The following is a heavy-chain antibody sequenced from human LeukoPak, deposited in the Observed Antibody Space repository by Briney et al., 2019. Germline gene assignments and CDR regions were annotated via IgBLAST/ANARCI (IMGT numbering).Heavy chain of an antibody. J-gene: IGHJ4*02. CDR3: AKPPGILTGYYPFDY. CDR2: ISYDGSNK. V-gene: IGHV3-30*18. Sequence: GRSLRLSCAASGFTFSSYGMHWVRQAPGKGLEWVAVISYDGSNKYYADPVKSRFTISRDNSKNTLYLQMNSLRAEDTAVYYCAKPPGILTGYYPFDYWGQGTLVTVSS. D-gene: IGHD3-9*01. CDR1: GFTFSSYG.